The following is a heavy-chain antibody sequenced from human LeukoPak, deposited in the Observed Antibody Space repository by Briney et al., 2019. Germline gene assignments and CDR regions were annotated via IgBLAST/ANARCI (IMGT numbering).Heavy chain of an antibody. D-gene: IGHD2-2*01. V-gene: IGHV4-61*02. CDR2: IYTSGST. Sequence: PSETLSLTSTVSGGSISSGSYYWSWLRQPAGKGLEWIGRIYTSGSTNYNPSLKSRVTISVDTSKNQFSLKLSSVTAADTAVYYCAREPQLLFPQHDGFDPWGQGTLVTVSS. CDR1: GGSISSGSYY. J-gene: IGHJ5*02. CDR3: AREPQLLFPQHDGFDP.